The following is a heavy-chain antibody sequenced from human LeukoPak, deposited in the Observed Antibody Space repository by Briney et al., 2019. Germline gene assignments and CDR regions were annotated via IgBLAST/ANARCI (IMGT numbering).Heavy chain of an antibody. Sequence: GESLKISCKGSGYSFTSYWIGWVRQMPGKGLEWMGIIYPGDSDTRYSPSFQGQVTISADKSISTAYLQWSSLKASDTAMYYCARLLRNVAAAVYYFDYWGQGTLVTVSS. CDR1: GYSFTSYW. CDR2: IYPGDSDT. CDR3: ARLLRNVAAAVYYFDY. V-gene: IGHV5-51*01. J-gene: IGHJ4*02. D-gene: IGHD6-13*01.